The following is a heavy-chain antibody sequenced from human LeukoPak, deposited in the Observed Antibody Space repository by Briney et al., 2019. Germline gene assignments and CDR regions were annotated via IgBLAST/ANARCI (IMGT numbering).Heavy chain of an antibody. V-gene: IGHV4-39*07. J-gene: IGHJ6*02. D-gene: IGHD6-19*01. Sequence: PSETLSLTCTVSGGSISSSSYYWGWIRQPPGKGLEWIGSIYYSGSTYYNPSLKSRVTISVDTSKNQFSLKLSSVTAADTAVYYCARVPLGGSGWYFGDYYYGMDVWGQGTTVTVSS. CDR3: ARVPLGGSGWYFGDYYYGMDV. CDR1: GGSISSSSYY. CDR2: IYYSGST.